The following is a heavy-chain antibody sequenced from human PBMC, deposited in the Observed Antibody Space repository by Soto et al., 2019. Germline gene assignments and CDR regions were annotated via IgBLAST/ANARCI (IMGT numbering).Heavy chain of an antibody. CDR2: ISYDGSNK. D-gene: IGHD5-12*01. V-gene: IGHV3-30-3*01. Sequence: QVQLVESGGGVVQPGRSLRLSCAASGFTFSSYAMHWVRQAPGKGLEWVAVISYDGSNKYYADSVKGRFIISRDNSKNTLYLQMNSLRAEDTAVYYCARGRRRWLHYYFDYWGQGTLVTVSS. J-gene: IGHJ4*02. CDR3: ARGRRRWLHYYFDY. CDR1: GFTFSSYA.